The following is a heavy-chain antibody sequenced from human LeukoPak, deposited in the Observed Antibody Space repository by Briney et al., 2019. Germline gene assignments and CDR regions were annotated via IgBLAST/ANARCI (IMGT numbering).Heavy chain of an antibody. CDR1: GCFINSYY. V-gene: IGHV4-4*07. D-gene: IGHD3-22*01. Sequence: PSETLSLTCTVSGCFINSYYWSWIRQPAGKGLEWIWRVYSSRSTNYNPSFASRITMSVTTSKNQSSLKLTPLTTAHTAVYYCARHNGFDRGYYYYMGVWGKGTTVTVSS. CDR3: ARHNGFDRGYYYYMGV. J-gene: IGHJ6*03. CDR2: VYSSRST.